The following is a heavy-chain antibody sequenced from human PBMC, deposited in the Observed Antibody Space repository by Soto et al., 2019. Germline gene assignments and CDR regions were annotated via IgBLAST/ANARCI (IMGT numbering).Heavy chain of an antibody. J-gene: IGHJ3*02. V-gene: IGHV3-23*01. D-gene: IGHD3-22*01. CDR3: AKSYYDSSGYSLGAFDI. CDR1: GFTFSSYA. Sequence: GGSLRLSCAASGFTFSSYAMSWVRQAPGKGLEWVSAISGSGGSTYYADSVKGRFTISGDNSKNTLYLQMNSLRAEDTAVYYCAKSYYDSSGYSLGAFDIWGQGTMVTVSS. CDR2: ISGSGGST.